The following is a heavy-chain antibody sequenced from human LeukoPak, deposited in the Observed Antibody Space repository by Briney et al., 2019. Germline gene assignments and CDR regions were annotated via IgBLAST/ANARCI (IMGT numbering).Heavy chain of an antibody. CDR2: INPNSGGT. V-gene: IGHV1-2*02. CDR1: GYTFSGYY. D-gene: IGHD3-22*01. J-gene: IGHJ4*02. CDR3: ARDRIHYDSSGYDY. Sequence: ASVKVSCKASGYTFSGYYMHWVRQAPGQGLEWMGWINPNSGGTYYTQKFQGRVTMTRDTSISTAYMELSRLRSDDTAVYYCARDRIHYDSSGYDYWGQGTLVTVSS.